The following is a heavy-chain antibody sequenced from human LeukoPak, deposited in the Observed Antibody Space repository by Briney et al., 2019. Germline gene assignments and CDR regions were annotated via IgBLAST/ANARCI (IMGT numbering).Heavy chain of an antibody. J-gene: IGHJ4*02. V-gene: IGHV3-30*02. CDR3: AVVDSSGWHCHDY. D-gene: IGHD6-19*01. CDR1: GFTFSSYG. CDR2: TRSDGSNK. Sequence: QPGGSLRLSCATSGFTFSSYGMHWVRQAPGKGLEWVAFTRSDGSNKYYADSVKGRFTISRDISKNTLYLQMNSLRAEDTAVYYCAVVDSSGWHCHDYWGQGTLVTVSS.